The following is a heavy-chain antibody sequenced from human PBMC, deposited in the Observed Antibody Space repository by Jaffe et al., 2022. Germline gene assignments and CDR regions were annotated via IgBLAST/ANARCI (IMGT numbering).Heavy chain of an antibody. CDR1: GFTFSGSS. Sequence: EVQLVESGGDLVQPGGSLKLSCAASGFTFSGSSIHWVRQASGKGLEWVGRIRTKGENYATAYSTSVKGRFTISRDDSKNTAYLQMNGLQTEDTAVYYCTGHPKYFDYWGQGTLVTVSS. CDR2: IRTKGENYAT. CDR3: TGHPKYFDY. V-gene: IGHV3-73*02. J-gene: IGHJ4*02.